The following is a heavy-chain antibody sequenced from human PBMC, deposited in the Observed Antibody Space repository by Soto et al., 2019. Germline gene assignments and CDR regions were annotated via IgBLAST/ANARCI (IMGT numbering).Heavy chain of an antibody. Sequence: PSETLFLTCTVSGVSVSSGSFYWAWIRQPPGKGLEWIGFGSYSGTTNYKPSLKSRVTISVDTSRSQISLKVSSLTAADTAAYYCARGATVTQYDYWGQGTLVTVSS. V-gene: IGHV4-61*01. D-gene: IGHD4-17*01. J-gene: IGHJ4*02. CDR3: ARGATVTQYDY. CDR1: GVSVSSGSFY. CDR2: GSYSGTT.